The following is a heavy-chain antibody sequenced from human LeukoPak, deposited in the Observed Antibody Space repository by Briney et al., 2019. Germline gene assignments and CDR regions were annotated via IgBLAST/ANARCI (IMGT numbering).Heavy chain of an antibody. J-gene: IGHJ4*02. CDR1: GFTFSSYA. D-gene: IGHD6-6*01. CDR2: ISGSGGST. Sequence: GGSLRLSCAASGFTFSSYAMHWVRQAPGKGLEWVSAISGSGGSTYYADSVKGRFTISRDNSKNTGYLQLNSLRAEDTAVYYCAKGSRSNGYYIDYWGQGTLVTVSS. V-gene: IGHV3-23*01. CDR3: AKGSRSNGYYIDY.